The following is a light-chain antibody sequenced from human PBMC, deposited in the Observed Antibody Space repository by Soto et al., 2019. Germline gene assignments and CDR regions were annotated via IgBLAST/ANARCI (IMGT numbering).Light chain of an antibody. CDR2: DAS. CDR1: QNVSSY. CDR3: LERSGWPWT. J-gene: IGKJ1*01. V-gene: IGKV3-11*01. Sequence: EIVLTQSPATLSLSPGERATLSSRASQNVSSYLAWYQQKPGQAPRLLIYDASNRATDIPARYSGSGSGTDFTLTISSLEPEDFAVYYCLERSGWPWTFGQGTKVEIK.